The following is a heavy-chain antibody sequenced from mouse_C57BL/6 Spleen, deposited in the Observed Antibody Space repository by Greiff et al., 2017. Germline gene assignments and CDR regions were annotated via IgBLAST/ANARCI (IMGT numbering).Heavy chain of an antibody. CDR3: ARGDYDYDGYAMDY. V-gene: IGHV2-9-1*01. J-gene: IGHJ4*01. CDR2: IWTGGGT. Sequence: VKLVESGPGLVAPSQSLSITCTVSGFSLTSYAISWVRQPPGKGLEWLGVIWTGGGTNYNSALKSRLSISKDNSKSQVFLKMNSLQTDDTARYYCARGDYDYDGYAMDYWGQGTSVTVSS. CDR1: GFSLTSYA. D-gene: IGHD2-4*01.